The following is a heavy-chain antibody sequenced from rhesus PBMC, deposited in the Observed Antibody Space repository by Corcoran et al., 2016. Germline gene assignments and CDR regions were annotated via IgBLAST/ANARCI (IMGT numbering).Heavy chain of an antibody. CDR2: NSTYNDNK. CDR3: TRAAAPAYFDY. V-gene: IGHV1-180*01. Sequence: QVQLVQSGAEIKQPGASVKLSCKASGYTFTSYYMHWVRQAPGQGLEWIGQNSTYNDNKGYAQNFQGRVTITTETSKSTGYMELSSLRSEDTAVYYCTRAAAPAYFDYWGQGVLVTVSS. CDR1: GYTFTSYY. J-gene: IGHJ4*01. D-gene: IGHD2-33*01.